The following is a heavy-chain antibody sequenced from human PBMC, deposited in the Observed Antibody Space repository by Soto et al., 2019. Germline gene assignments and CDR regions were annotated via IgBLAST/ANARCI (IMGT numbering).Heavy chain of an antibody. J-gene: IGHJ6*02. Sequence: GGSLRLSCAASGFTFSSYAMSWVRQAPGKGLEWVSAISGSGGSTYYADSVKGRFTISRDNSKNTLYLQMNSLRAEDTAVYYCARDSIRITIFGVVSYGMDVWGQGTTVTVSS. CDR2: ISGSGGST. CDR1: GFTFSSYA. CDR3: ARDSIRITIFGVVSYGMDV. D-gene: IGHD3-3*01. V-gene: IGHV3-23*01.